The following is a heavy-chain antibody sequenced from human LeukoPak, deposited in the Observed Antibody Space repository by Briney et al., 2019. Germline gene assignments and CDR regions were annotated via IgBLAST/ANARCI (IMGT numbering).Heavy chain of an antibody. Sequence: SVKVSCKASGGTFSSYAISWVRQDPGQGLGWMGGIIPIFGTANYAQKFQGRVTITADESTSTAYMELSSLRSEDTAVYYCARAPILLWFGELSDYWGQGTLVTVSS. CDR3: ARAPILLWFGELSDY. CDR1: GGTFSSYA. V-gene: IGHV1-69*01. CDR2: IIPIFGTA. D-gene: IGHD3-10*01. J-gene: IGHJ4*02.